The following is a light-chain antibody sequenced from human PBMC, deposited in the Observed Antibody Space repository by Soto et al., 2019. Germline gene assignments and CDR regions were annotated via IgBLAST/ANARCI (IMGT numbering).Light chain of an antibody. CDR2: DIY. CDR3: CSHAGNSVV. Sequence: QSALTQPRSVSGSPGQSVTISCTGTSSDVGRYSFVSWYQQHPGKAPKLILYDIYKRPSGVPDRFSGSKSGNTASLTISGLQAEDETDYYCCSHAGNSVVFGTGTKVT. CDR1: SSDVGRYSF. V-gene: IGLV2-11*01. J-gene: IGLJ1*01.